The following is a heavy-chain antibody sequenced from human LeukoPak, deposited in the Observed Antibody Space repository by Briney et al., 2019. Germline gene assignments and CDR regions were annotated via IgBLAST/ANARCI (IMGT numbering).Heavy chain of an antibody. D-gene: IGHD6-19*01. CDR2: IYHSGST. V-gene: IGHV4-38-2*01. J-gene: IGHJ4*02. CDR1: GYSISSGYY. CDR3: ARGSSSGWCVDY. Sequence: SETLSLTCAVSGYSISSGYYWGWIRQPPGKGLEWIGSIYHSGSTYYNPSLKSRVTISVDTSKNQFSLKLSSVTAADTAVYYCARGSSSGWCVDYWGQGTLVTVSS.